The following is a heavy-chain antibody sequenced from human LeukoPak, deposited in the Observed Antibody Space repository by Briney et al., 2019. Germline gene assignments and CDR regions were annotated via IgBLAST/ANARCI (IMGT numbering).Heavy chain of an antibody. J-gene: IGHJ5*02. CDR2: INHSGST. Sequence: PSETLSLTCAVYGGSFSGYYWSWIRQPPGKGLEWIGEINHSGSTNYNPSLKSRVTMSVDTPKNQFSLKLSSVTAADTAVYYCARNYHNWFDPWGQGTLVTVSS. CDR3: ARNYHNWFDP. CDR1: GGSFSGYY. D-gene: IGHD1-7*01. V-gene: IGHV4-34*01.